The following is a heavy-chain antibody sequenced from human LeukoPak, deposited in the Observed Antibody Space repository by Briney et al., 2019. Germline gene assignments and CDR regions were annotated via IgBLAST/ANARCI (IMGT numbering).Heavy chain of an antibody. J-gene: IGHJ6*01. D-gene: IGHD2-2*03. CDR1: GSIYSTSW. CDR3: VMDINV. CDR2: IKEDGSAK. Sequence: GSLRLSCAAVGSIYSTSWMNWVRQAPGKGLEWVANIKEDGSAKYYVDSVKGRFTISRDNAKNLLYLQMNSLRAEDTAVYYCVMDINVWGQGTTVTVSS. V-gene: IGHV3-7*05.